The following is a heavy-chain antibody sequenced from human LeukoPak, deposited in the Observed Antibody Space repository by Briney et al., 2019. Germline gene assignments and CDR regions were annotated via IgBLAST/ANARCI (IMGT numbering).Heavy chain of an antibody. CDR2: ISAYNGNT. CDR1: GYTFTSYG. CDR3: ARDQVITMVRGFTNIWFDP. J-gene: IGHJ5*02. D-gene: IGHD3-10*01. Sequence: ASVKVSCKASGYTFTSYGISWVRQAPGQGLEWMGWISAYNGNTNYAQKLQGRVTMTTDTSTSTAYMELRSLRSDDTAVYYCARDQVITMVRGFTNIWFDPGGQRTLVTVSS. V-gene: IGHV1-18*01.